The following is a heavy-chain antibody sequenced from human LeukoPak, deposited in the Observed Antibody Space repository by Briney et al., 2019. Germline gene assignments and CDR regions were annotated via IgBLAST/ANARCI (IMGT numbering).Heavy chain of an antibody. CDR1: GFTFSSYG. Sequence: GGSLRLSCAASGFTFSSYGMHWVRQAPGKGLEWVAFIRYDGSNKYYADSVKGRFTISRDNSKNTLYLQMNSLRAEDTAVYYCAKDASSSWYGWFDPWGQGTLVTASS. CDR3: AKDASSSWYGWFDP. V-gene: IGHV3-30*02. CDR2: IRYDGSNK. J-gene: IGHJ5*02. D-gene: IGHD6-13*01.